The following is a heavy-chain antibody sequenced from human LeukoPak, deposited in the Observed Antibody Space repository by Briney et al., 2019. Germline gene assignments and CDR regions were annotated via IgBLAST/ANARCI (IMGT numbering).Heavy chain of an antibody. CDR2: IYPGDSDT. D-gene: IGHD3-22*01. CDR1: GYRFTIYW. J-gene: IGHJ3*02. Sequence: GESLKISGQGSGYRFTIYWIGGVRQLPGKGLEWMGIIYPGDSDTRYSPSFQGQVTISADKSIGTAYLQWSSLKASDTAMYYCARPGYYDSSIFDAFDIWGQGTMVTVSS. CDR3: ARPGYYDSSIFDAFDI. V-gene: IGHV5-51*01.